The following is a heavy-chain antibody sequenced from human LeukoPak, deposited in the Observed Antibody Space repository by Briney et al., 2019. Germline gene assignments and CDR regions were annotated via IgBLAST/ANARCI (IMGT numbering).Heavy chain of an antibody. D-gene: IGHD1-1*01. V-gene: IGHV1-69*06. Sequence: ASVKVSCKTSGGTFSSYAINWVRQAPGQGLEWMGGIIPIFGTANYAQKFQGRVTITADKSTSTAYMELSSLRSEDTAVYYCARARKNWNDENWFDPWGQGTLVTVSS. CDR3: ARARKNWNDENWFDP. CDR2: IIPIFGTA. J-gene: IGHJ5*02. CDR1: GGTFSSYA.